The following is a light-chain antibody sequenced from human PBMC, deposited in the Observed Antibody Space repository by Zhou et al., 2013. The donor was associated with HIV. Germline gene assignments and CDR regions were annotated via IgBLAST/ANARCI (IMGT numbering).Light chain of an antibody. CDR3: QQYDNSPLT. V-gene: IGKV3-20*01. J-gene: IGKJ4*01. Sequence: DIVLTHSPGTLSVSPGERAILSCRASQSVGNSLGWYQQRPGQAPRLLIYGATRRATGIPDRFSGSGSGTDFTLTISRLEPEDFAVYYCQQYDNSPLTFGGGTKVEI. CDR2: GAT. CDR1: QSVGNS.